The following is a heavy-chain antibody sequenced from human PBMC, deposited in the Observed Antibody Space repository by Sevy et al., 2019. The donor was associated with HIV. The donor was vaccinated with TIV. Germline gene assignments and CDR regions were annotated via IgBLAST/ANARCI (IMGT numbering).Heavy chain of an antibody. J-gene: IGHJ4*02. Sequence: ASVKVSCKASGYTFTSYGISWVRQAPGQGLEWMGWISAYNGNTNYAQKLQGRVTMTTDTSTSTAYMELRSLGSDDTAVYYWAGERYGSSTSCYTEYYFDYWGQGTLVTVSS. CDR2: ISAYNGNT. CDR1: GYTFTSYG. V-gene: IGHV1-18*01. CDR3: AGERYGSSTSCYTEYYFDY. D-gene: IGHD2-2*02.